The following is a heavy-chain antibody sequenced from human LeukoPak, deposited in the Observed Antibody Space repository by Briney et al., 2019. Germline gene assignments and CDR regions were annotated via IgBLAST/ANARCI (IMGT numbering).Heavy chain of an antibody. J-gene: IGHJ4*02. CDR1: GFTFSSYG. CDR3: ARDLAAAGTGEIDY. V-gene: IGHV3-33*01. Sequence: GGALRLSCAASGFTFSSYGMHWVRQAPGKGLEWVAVIWYDGSNKYYADSVKGRFTISRDNSKDTLYLQMNSLRAEDTAVYYCARDLAAAGTGEIDYWGQGTLVTVSS. D-gene: IGHD6-13*01. CDR2: IWYDGSNK.